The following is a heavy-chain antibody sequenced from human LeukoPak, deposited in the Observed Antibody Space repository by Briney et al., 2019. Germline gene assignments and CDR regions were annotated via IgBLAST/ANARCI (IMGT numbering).Heavy chain of an antibody. CDR1: GGSISSSSYY. J-gene: IGHJ5*02. D-gene: IGHD3-10*01. CDR2: IYYSGST. V-gene: IGHV4-39*01. Sequence: SETLSLTCTVSGGSISSSSYYWGWIRQPPGKGLEWIGSIYYSGSTYYNPSLKSRVTISVDTSKNQFSLKLSSVTAADTAVYYCARGGYYGSGSYYFDPWGQGTLVTVSA. CDR3: ARGGYYGSGSYYFDP.